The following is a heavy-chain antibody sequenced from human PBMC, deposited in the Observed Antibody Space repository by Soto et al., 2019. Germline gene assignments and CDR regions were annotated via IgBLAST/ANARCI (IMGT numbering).Heavy chain of an antibody. J-gene: IGHJ4*02. CDR3: AHRVLRTVFGLVTTTAIYFDF. CDR1: GFSLTTSGLG. V-gene: IGHV2-5*02. D-gene: IGHD3-3*01. Sequence: QITLNESGPTQVKPRQTLTLTCTFSGFSLTTSGLGVGWIRQSPGKATEWLALIFWDDDKRYSPSLKSRLTITKDTSKNQVVLTMADLDPADTATYYCAHRVLRTVFGLVTTTAIYFDFWGQGTPVAVSS. CDR2: IFWDDDK.